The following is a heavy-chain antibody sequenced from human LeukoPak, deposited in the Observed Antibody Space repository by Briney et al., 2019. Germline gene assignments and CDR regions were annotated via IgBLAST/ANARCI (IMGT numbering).Heavy chain of an antibody. CDR3: ARLINGSPGDY. Sequence: SETLSLTCTVSGGSISSTTYHWGWVRQPPGKGLEWIGSIYYSGNTYYNPSLKSRLTISVDMAKNQFSPKLSSVTAADTAVYYCARLINGSPGDYWGQGTLVTVSS. CDR2: IYYSGNT. J-gene: IGHJ4*02. CDR1: GGSISSTTYH. V-gene: IGHV4-39*01. D-gene: IGHD2-8*01.